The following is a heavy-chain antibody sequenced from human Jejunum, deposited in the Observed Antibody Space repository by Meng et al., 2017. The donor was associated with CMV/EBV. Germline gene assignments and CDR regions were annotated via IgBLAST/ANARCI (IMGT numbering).Heavy chain of an antibody. CDR1: GFTFSSYN. CDR2: ISSTGNSI. V-gene: IGHV3-21*01. Sequence: SGAASGFTFSSYNMNWVRQAPGEGLEWVSSISSTGNSIYYADSLKGRFTISRDNAKNSLYLQMNSLRAEDTAVYYCMRGWSAPDYWGQGTLVTVSS. J-gene: IGHJ4*02. CDR3: MRGWSAPDY. D-gene: IGHD2-15*01.